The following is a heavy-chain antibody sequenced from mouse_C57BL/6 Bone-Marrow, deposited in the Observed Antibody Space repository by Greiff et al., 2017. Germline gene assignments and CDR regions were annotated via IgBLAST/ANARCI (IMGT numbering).Heavy chain of an antibody. CDR2: ISYDGSN. J-gene: IGHJ3*01. V-gene: IGHV3-6*01. CDR1: GYSITSGYY. D-gene: IGHD2-12*01. Sequence: EVQLVESGPGLVKPSQSLSLTCSVTGYSITSGYYWNWIRQFPGNKLEWMGYISYDGSNNYNPSLKNRISITRDTSKNQFFLKLNSVTTEDTATYYCARDYTPFAYWGQGTLVTVSA. CDR3: ARDYTPFAY.